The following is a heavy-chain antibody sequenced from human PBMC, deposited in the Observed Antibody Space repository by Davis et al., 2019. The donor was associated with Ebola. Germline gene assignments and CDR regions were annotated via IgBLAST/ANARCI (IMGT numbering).Heavy chain of an antibody. D-gene: IGHD3-9*01. CDR2: ISAYNGNT. CDR1: GYTFTSYG. Sequence: ASVKVSCKASGYTFTSYGISWVRQAPGQGLEWMGWISAYNGNTNYAQKLQGRVTMTTDTSTSTAYMELRSLRSDDTAVYYCARDRRLYYDILTGYYTADYWGQGTLVTVSS. J-gene: IGHJ4*02. CDR3: ARDRRLYYDILTGYYTADY. V-gene: IGHV1-18*04.